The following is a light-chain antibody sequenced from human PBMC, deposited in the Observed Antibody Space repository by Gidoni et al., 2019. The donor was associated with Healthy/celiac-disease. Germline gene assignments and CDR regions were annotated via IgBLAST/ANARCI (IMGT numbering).Light chain of an antibody. V-gene: IGKV3-11*01. CDR1: QSVSSY. J-gene: IGKJ4*01. Sequence: EIVLTHSPATLSLSPGERATLSCRASQSVSSYLAWYQQKPGQDPRRLIYDASNRATGIPARFSGSGSGTDFTLTISSLEPEDFAVYYCQQRSNWPPTFGGGTKVEIK. CDR2: DAS. CDR3: QQRSNWPPT.